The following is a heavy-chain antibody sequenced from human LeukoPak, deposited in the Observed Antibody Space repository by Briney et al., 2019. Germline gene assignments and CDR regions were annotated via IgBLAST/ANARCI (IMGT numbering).Heavy chain of an antibody. Sequence: PGGSLRLSCAASGFTFSNYWMHWVRQAPGKGLVWVSRINSDGRSTNYADSVKGRFSISRDNAENTLYLQMNSLRVEDTAVYYCVRGADTGYSSDSWGQGTLVTVSS. CDR1: GFTFSNYW. J-gene: IGHJ4*02. CDR3: VRGADTGYSSDS. CDR2: INSDGRST. V-gene: IGHV3-74*01. D-gene: IGHD3-9*01.